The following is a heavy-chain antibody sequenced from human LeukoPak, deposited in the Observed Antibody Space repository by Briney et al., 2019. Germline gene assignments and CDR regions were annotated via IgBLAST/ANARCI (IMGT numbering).Heavy chain of an antibody. CDR2: ISHSGSV. J-gene: IGHJ4*02. D-gene: IGHD3-10*01. CDR3: ARVKGREGSTVIIDY. Sequence: SDTLSLTCTVSGGSVSNYYWSWIRQSPGKGLEWIGYISHSGSVNYNPSLKSRVTMSVDTSKNQFSLKLSSVTAADTAVYYCARVKGREGSTVIIDYWGQGTLVTVSS. V-gene: IGHV4-59*02. CDR1: GGSVSNYY.